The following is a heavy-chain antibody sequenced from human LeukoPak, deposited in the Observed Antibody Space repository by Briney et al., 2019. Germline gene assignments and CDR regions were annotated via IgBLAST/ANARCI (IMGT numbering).Heavy chain of an antibody. CDR1: GFNFNNYG. CDR2: IAYDGSNE. J-gene: IGHJ4*02. Sequence: PGGSLRLSCVVSGFNFNNYGMNWVRQAPGKGLDWVASIAYDGSNENYAESVKGRFTISRDNSKNTLYLQLSSLTAEDTAVYYCARPSGSVTIFGVVDYFGYWGQGSLVTVSS. CDR3: ARPSGSVTIFGVVDYFGY. V-gene: IGHV3-30*04. D-gene: IGHD3-3*01.